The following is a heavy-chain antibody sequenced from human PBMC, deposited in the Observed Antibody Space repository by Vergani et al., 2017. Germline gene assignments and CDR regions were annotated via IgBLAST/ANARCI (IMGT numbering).Heavy chain of an antibody. Sequence: EVQLVESGGGLVQPGGSLKLSCAASGFTFSGSAMHWVRQASGKGLEWVGRIRSKANSYATAYAASVKGRFTISRDDSKNTAYLQMNSLRAEDTAVYYCARDLGDFWSGYQLDYWGQGTLVTVSS. J-gene: IGHJ4*02. CDR2: IRSKANSYAT. D-gene: IGHD3-3*01. CDR1: GFTFSGSA. V-gene: IGHV3-73*01. CDR3: ARDLGDFWSGYQLDY.